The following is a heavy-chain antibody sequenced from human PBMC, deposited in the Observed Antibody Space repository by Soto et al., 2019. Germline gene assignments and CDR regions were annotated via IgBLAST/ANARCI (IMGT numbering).Heavy chain of an antibody. J-gene: IGHJ6*02. CDR1: GFTVSSNY. D-gene: IGHD5-12*01. Sequence: GGSLRLSCAASGFTVSSNYMSWVRQAPGKGLEWVSVIYSGGSTYYADSVKGRFTISRDNSKNTLYLQMNSLRAEDTAVYYCARDSWWLRSGDYHYGMDVWGQGTTVTVSS. CDR2: IYSGGST. V-gene: IGHV3-53*01. CDR3: ARDSWWLRSGDYHYGMDV.